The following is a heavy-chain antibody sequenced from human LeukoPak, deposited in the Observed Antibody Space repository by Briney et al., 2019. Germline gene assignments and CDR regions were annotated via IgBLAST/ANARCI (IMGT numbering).Heavy chain of an antibody. CDR1: GFTFNDYY. CDR3: AREGGSRYYFDS. J-gene: IGHJ4*02. Sequence: GGSLRLSCAASGFTFNDYYMSWIRQAPGKGLEWVSYISYSGSTIYYADSVKGRFTISRDNAKNSLYLHMNSLSAEDTAVYYCAREGGSRYYFDSWGQGTLVTVSS. D-gene: IGHD1-26*01. V-gene: IGHV3-11*04. CDR2: ISYSGSTI.